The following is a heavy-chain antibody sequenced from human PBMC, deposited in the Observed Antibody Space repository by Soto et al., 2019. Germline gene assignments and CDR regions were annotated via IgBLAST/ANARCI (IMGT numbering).Heavy chain of an antibody. V-gene: IGHV3-21*01. D-gene: IGHD3-3*01. CDR3: ARGPGFWSGYYMDYYGMDV. J-gene: IGHJ6*02. CDR2: ISSSSSYI. Sequence: GGSLRLSCAASGFTFSSYSMNWVRQAPGKGLEWVSSISSSSSYIYYADSVKGRFTISRDNAKNSLYLQMNSLRAEDTAVYYCARGPGFWSGYYMDYYGMDVWGQGTTVTVSS. CDR1: GFTFSSYS.